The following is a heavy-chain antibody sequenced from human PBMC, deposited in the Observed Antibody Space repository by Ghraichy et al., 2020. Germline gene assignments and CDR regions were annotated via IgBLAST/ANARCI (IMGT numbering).Heavy chain of an antibody. J-gene: IGHJ4*02. Sequence: LSLTCAASAFTFSSYAMSWVRQAPGKGLEWVSAISGSGGSTYYADSVKGRFTISRDNSKNTLYLQMNSLRAEDTAVYYCAKDIYDSSGYYRAVSEYYFDYWGQGTLVTVSS. CDR1: AFTFSSYA. CDR3: AKDIYDSSGYYRAVSEYYFDY. V-gene: IGHV3-23*01. D-gene: IGHD3-22*01. CDR2: ISGSGGST.